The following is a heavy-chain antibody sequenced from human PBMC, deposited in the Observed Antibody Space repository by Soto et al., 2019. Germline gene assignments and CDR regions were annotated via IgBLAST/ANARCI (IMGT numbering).Heavy chain of an antibody. V-gene: IGHV3-30-3*01. J-gene: IGHJ5*02. D-gene: IGHD1-1*01. Sequence: GGSLRLSCAASGFTFSSYAMHWVRQAPGKGLEWVAVISYDGSNKYYADSVKGRFTISRDNSKNTLYLQMNSLRAEDTAVYYCARVPPGNPVQIPNGFDPWGEGTLVTV. CDR2: ISYDGSNK. CDR3: ARVPPGNPVQIPNGFDP. CDR1: GFTFSSYA.